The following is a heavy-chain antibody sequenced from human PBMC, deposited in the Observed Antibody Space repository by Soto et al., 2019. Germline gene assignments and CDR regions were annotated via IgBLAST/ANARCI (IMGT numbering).Heavy chain of an antibody. CDR2: ISGSGGST. D-gene: IGHD1-7*01. CDR3: RGEVITGTTSVDY. CDR1: GFTFSSYA. V-gene: IGHV3-23*01. J-gene: IGHJ4*02. Sequence: RRLSCAASGFTFSSYAMSWVRQAPGKGLEWVSAISGSGGSTYYADSVKGRFTISRDNSKNTLYLQMNSLRAEDTAVYYCRGEVITGTTSVDYWGQGTLVTVSS.